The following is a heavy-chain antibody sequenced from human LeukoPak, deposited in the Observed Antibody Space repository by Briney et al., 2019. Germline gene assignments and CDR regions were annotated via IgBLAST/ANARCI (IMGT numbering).Heavy chain of an antibody. J-gene: IGHJ4*02. CDR2: IIPIFGTA. V-gene: IGHV1-69*05. CDR1: GGTFSSYA. Sequence: ASVKVSCKASGGTFSSYAISWVRQAPGQGLEWMGRIIPIFGTANYAQKSQGRVTITTDESTSTAYMELSSLRSEDTAVYYCARANLPYDRSIDYWGQGTLVTVSS. D-gene: IGHD5-12*01. CDR3: ARANLPYDRSIDY.